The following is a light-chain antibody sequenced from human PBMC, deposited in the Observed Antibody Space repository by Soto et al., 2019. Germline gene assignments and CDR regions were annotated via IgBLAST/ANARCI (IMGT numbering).Light chain of an antibody. J-gene: IGKJ4*01. CDR3: QPFSSYPLT. V-gene: IGKV3-20*01. Sequence: EFVLTQSPGTLSLSPGERATLSCRASQTVRNNYLAWYQQKPGQAPRLLIYDASSRATGIPDRFSGGGSGTDFTLTISRLEPEDFEVYYCQPFSSYPLTLGGGTKVDIK. CDR1: QTVRNNY. CDR2: DAS.